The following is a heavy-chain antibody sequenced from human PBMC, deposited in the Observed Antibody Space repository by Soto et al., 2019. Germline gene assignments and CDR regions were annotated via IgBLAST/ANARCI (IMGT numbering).Heavy chain of an antibody. CDR1: GYSFTSYW. D-gene: IGHD4-4*01. Sequence: VESLKISFTGSGYSFTSYWIGWVRQMPGKGLEWMGIIYPGDSDTRYSPSFQVQVTISADKSISTAYLQWRSLKASDTAMYYCARNTVRGAYYYYGMYVWGQGTTVTVSS. CDR2: IYPGDSDT. CDR3: ARNTVRGAYYYYGMYV. J-gene: IGHJ6*02. V-gene: IGHV5-51*01.